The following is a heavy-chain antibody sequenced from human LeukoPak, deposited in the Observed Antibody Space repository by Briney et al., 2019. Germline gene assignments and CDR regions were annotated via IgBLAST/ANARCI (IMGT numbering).Heavy chain of an antibody. Sequence: SETLSLTCTVSGYSISSGYYWGWIRQPPGKGLEWIGSIYHSGSTYYNPSLKSRVTISVDTSKNQFSLKLSSVTAADTAVYYCAREGDSSSVGWFDPWGLGTLVTVSS. D-gene: IGHD6-13*01. V-gene: IGHV4-38-2*02. CDR2: IYHSGST. CDR3: AREGDSSSVGWFDP. J-gene: IGHJ5*02. CDR1: GYSISSGYY.